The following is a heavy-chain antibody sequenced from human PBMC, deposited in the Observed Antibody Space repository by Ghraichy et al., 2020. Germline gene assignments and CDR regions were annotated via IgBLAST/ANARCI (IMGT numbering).Heavy chain of an antibody. D-gene: IGHD3-3*01. V-gene: IGHV1-8*01. Sequence: ASVKVSCKASGYTFTSYDINWVRQATGQGLEWMGWMNPNSGNTGYAQKFQGRVTMTRNNSISTAYMELSSLRSEDTAVYYCARGPRIDFWSGYSNFYYYYYMDVWGKGTTVTVSS. J-gene: IGHJ6*03. CDR1: GYTFTSYD. CDR2: MNPNSGNT. CDR3: ARGPRIDFWSGYSNFYYYYYMDV.